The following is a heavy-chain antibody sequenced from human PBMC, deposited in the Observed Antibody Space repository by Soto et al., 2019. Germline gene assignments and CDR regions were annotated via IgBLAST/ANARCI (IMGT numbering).Heavy chain of an antibody. CDR2: IDPGDSYS. J-gene: IGHJ6*01. CDR1: GYTFTKSW. D-gene: IGHD2-21*01. V-gene: IGHV5-10-1*01. CDR3: ARRRRDASDNCFLCPMDV. Sequence: ESLKISCKGSGYTFTKSWISWVRQMPGKGLEWMARIDPGDSYSDYSPSFRGHVTMSVDKSSSTVHLQWTSLKASDTAIYYYARRRRDASDNCFLCPMDVWGQGTTVTVSS.